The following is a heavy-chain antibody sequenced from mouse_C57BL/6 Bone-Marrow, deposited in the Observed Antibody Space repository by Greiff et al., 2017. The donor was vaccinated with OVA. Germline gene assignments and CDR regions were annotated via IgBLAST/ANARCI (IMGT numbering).Heavy chain of an antibody. V-gene: IGHV5-12*01. CDR3: ARHYFDY. Sequence: EVKVEESGGGLVQPGGSLKLSCAASGFTFSDYYMYWVRQTPEKRLEWVAYISNGGGSTYYPDTVKGRFTISRDNAKNTLYLQMSRLKSEDTAMYYCARHYFDYWGQGTSVTVSS. J-gene: IGHJ4*01. CDR1: GFTFSDYY. CDR2: ISNGGGST.